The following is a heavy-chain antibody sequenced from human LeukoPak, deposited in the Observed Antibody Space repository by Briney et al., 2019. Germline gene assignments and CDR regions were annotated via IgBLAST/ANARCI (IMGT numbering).Heavy chain of an antibody. CDR3: ATTLSIAARTSDY. V-gene: IGHV4-39*01. Sequence: PSETLSLTCTVSGGSISSSSYYWGWIRQPPGKGLEWIGSIYYSGSTYYNPSLKSRVTISVDTSKNQFSLKLSSVTAADTAVYYCATTLSIAARTSDYWGQGTLVTVSS. J-gene: IGHJ4*02. CDR1: GGSISSSSYY. D-gene: IGHD6-6*01. CDR2: IYYSGST.